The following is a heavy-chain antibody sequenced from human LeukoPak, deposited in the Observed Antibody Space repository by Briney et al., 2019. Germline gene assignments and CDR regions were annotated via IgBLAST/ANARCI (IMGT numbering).Heavy chain of an antibody. CDR3: AKDRGY. CDR1: GFTFDTFP. J-gene: IGHJ4*02. CDR2: ISASGETT. Sequence: PGGSLRLSCAASGFTFDTFPMTWVRQAPGKGLEWVSAISASGETTYYADSVKGRFTISRDNSKDTLYLQMDSLRADDTAVYYCAKDRGYWGQGTLVTVSS. V-gene: IGHV3-23*01.